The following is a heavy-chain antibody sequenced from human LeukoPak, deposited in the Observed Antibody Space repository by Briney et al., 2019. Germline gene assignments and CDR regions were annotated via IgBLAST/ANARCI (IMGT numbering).Heavy chain of an antibody. CDR1: GFTFSSYS. D-gene: IGHD4-17*01. V-gene: IGHV3-48*01. CDR3: ARGASRVDYGVYYYYYYMDV. J-gene: IGHJ6*03. CDR2: ISSSRSTI. Sequence: GGTLRLSCAASGFTFSSYSMNWVRQAPGKGLEWVSYISSSRSTIYYADSVKGRFTISRDNAKNSLYLQMNSLRAEDTAVYYCARGASRVDYGVYYYYYYMDVWGKGTTVTVSS.